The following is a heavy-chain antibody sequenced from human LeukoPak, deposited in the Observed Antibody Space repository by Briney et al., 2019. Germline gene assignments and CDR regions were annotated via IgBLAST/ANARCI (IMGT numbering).Heavy chain of an antibody. J-gene: IGHJ4*02. CDR1: GGSISGYY. CDR3: ARHGLFDSSGYYPLDY. D-gene: IGHD3-22*01. Sequence: SETLSLTCTVSGGSISGYYWSWIRQPPGQRLEWIGFIHSTGRTNYNPSLKSRVTMSVDTSKNQFSLKLTSVTAADTAVYYCARHGLFDSSGYYPLDYWGQGTLVTVSS. V-gene: IGHV4-59*08. CDR2: IHSTGRT.